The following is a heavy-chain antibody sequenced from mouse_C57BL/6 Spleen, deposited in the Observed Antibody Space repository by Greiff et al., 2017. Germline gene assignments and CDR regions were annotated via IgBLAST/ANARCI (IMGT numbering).Heavy chain of an antibody. V-gene: IGHV1-72*01. CDR2: IDPNSGGT. Sequence: QVHVKQPGAELVKPGASVKLSCKASGYTFTSYWMHWVKQRPGRGLEWIGRIDPNSGGTKYNEKFKSKATLTVDKPSSTAYMQLSSLTSEDSAGYYCARLDRYYCYYWGQGTTRTVSS. CDR3: ARLDRYYCYY. CDR1: GYTFTSYW. J-gene: IGHJ2*01.